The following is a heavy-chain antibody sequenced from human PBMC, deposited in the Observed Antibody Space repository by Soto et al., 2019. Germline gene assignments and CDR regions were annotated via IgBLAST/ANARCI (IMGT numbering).Heavy chain of an antibody. CDR3: TRAWVGLAAAMLYYYYYGMDV. D-gene: IGHD6-13*01. J-gene: IGHJ6*02. CDR1: GFTFGDYA. CDR2: IRSKAYGGTT. Sequence: PGGSLRLSCTASGFTFGDYAMSWFRQAPGKGLEWVGFIRSKAYGGTTEYAASVKGRFTISRDDSKSIAYLQMNSLKTEDTAVYYRTRAWVGLAAAMLYYYYYGMDVWGQGTTVPVPS. V-gene: IGHV3-49*03.